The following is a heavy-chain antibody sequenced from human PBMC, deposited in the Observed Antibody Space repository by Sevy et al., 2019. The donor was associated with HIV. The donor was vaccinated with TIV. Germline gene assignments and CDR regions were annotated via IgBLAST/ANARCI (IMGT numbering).Heavy chain of an antibody. D-gene: IGHD2-21*01. V-gene: IGHV3-23*01. CDR3: AKGDRDYYYGMDV. CDR2: ISGSGGST. CDR1: GFTFSSYA. Sequence: GGSLRLSCAASGFTFSSYAMSWVRQAPGKGLEWVSAISGSGGSTYYADSVKGRFTISRDNSKNTLYLQMNSLRAGDTAVYYCAKGDRDYYYGMDVWGQGTTVTVSS. J-gene: IGHJ6*02.